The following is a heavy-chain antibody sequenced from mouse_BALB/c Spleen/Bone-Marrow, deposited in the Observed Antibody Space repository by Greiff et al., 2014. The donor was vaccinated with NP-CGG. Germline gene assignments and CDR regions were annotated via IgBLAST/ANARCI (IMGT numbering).Heavy chain of an antibody. Sequence: QVQLQQSGSVLVRPGASVKLSCKASGYTFTSSWMHWAKQRPGQGLEWIGEIHTNSGNTNCNEKFKGKATLTVDTYSSTAYVDLSSLTSEDSAVYYCANYYGSRSYGGQGTTLTVSS. CDR3: ANYYGSRSY. V-gene: IGHV1S130*01. CDR2: IHTNSGNT. D-gene: IGHD1-1*01. CDR1: GYTFTSSW. J-gene: IGHJ2*01.